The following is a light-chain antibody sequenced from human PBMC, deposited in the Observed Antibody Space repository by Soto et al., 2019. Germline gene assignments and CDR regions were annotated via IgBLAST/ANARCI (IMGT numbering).Light chain of an antibody. CDR1: QSVFYSSNNKNY. CDR2: WAS. CDR3: QQYYSTPGT. Sequence: DIVMTQSPDSLAGSLGERATINCKSSQSVFYSSNNKNYLAWYQQKPGQPPRLLIYWASTRESGVPDRFSGGGSGTDFTLTISSLQAEDVAVYYCQQYYSTPGTFGPGTKVDIK. J-gene: IGKJ3*01. V-gene: IGKV4-1*01.